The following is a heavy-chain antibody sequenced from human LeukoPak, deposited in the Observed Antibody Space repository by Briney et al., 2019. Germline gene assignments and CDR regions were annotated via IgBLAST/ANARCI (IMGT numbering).Heavy chain of an antibody. Sequence: SETLSLTCTVSGGSISSSSYYWGWIRQPPGKGLEWIGYIYYSGSTKYNPSLKSRVTISVDTSKNQFSLRLSSVTAADTAVYYCARDWGVSARPGYMDVWGKGTTVTVSS. CDR1: GGSISSSSYY. V-gene: IGHV4-61*01. CDR2: IYYSGST. CDR3: ARDWGVSARPGYMDV. D-gene: IGHD6-6*01. J-gene: IGHJ6*03.